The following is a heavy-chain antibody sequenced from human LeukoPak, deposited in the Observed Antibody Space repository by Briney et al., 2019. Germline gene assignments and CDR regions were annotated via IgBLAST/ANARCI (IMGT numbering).Heavy chain of an antibody. CDR3: ARSPPAFYCSSTSCLAMDV. Sequence: SVKVSCKASGGTFSSYAISWVRQAPGQGLEWMGGIIPIFGTANYAQKFQGRVTITADESTSTAYMELSSLRSEDTAVYYCARSPPAFYCSSTSCLAMDVWGKGTTVTVSS. D-gene: IGHD2-2*01. J-gene: IGHJ6*03. V-gene: IGHV1-69*01. CDR1: GGTFSSYA. CDR2: IIPIFGTA.